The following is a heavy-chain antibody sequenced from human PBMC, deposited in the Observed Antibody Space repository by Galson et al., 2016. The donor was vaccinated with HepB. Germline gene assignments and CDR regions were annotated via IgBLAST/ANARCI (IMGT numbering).Heavy chain of an antibody. V-gene: IGHV3-7*03. Sequence: SLRLSCAASGFTLSSYWMNWVRQAPGKGPECVAKINEDGSETYSVDSVKGRFIISRDNAKNSLYLEMNSLRAEDTAVYYCVRAWGLDYWGRGTLVAVSS. J-gene: IGHJ4*02. CDR2: INEDGSET. CDR1: GFTLSSYW. CDR3: VRAWGLDY. D-gene: IGHD7-27*01.